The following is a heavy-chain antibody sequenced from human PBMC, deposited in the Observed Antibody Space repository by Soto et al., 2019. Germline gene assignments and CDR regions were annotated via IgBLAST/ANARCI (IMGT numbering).Heavy chain of an antibody. CDR3: ARGPTRYYDSSGYSVGYYYYYGMDV. CDR2: IYYSGST. V-gene: IGHV4-59*01. J-gene: IGHJ6*02. D-gene: IGHD3-22*01. Sequence: QVQLQESGPGLVRPSETLSLTCTVSGDSISGYYWSWIRQPPGKRLEWIGYIYYSGSTNYNPSHKSRVTISVDTSKNQFSLKLSSVTAADTAVYYCARGPTRYYDSSGYSVGYYYYYGMDVWGQGTTVTVSS. CDR1: GDSISGYY.